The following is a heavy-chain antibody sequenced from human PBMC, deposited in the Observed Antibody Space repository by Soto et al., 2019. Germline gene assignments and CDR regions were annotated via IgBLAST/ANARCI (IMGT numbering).Heavy chain of an antibody. CDR1: GYTFTIYA. CDR3: ARGPPGSYYNSPTPYYYYGMDV. Sequence: GASVKVSCKAAGYTFTIYAMHWVRQAPGQRLEWMGWINAGNGNTKYSQKFQGRVTITRDTSASTAYMELSSLRSEDTAVYYCARGPPGSYYNSPTPYYYYGMDVWGQGTTVTVSS. J-gene: IGHJ6*02. V-gene: IGHV1-3*01. D-gene: IGHD3-10*01. CDR2: INAGNGNT.